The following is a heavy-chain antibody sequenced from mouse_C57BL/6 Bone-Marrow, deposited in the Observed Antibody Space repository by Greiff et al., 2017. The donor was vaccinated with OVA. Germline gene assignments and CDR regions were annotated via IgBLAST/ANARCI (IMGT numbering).Heavy chain of an antibody. CDR1: GFTFSDYY. V-gene: IGHV5-12*01. CDR3: ARRDYYGSSPWYFDV. J-gene: IGHJ1*03. D-gene: IGHD1-1*01. CDR2: ISNGGGST. Sequence: EVMLVESGGGLVQPGGSLKLSCAASGFTFSDYYMYWVRQTPEKRLEWVAYISNGGGSTYYPDTVKGRFTISRDNAKNTLYLQMSRLKSEDTAMYYCARRDYYGSSPWYFDVWGTGTTVTVSS.